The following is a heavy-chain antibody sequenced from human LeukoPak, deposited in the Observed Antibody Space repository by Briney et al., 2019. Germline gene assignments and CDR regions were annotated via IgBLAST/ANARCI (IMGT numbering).Heavy chain of an antibody. D-gene: IGHD2-2*01. Sequence: ASVKVSCKASGYTFTSYGISWVRQAPGQGLEWMGWISAYNGNTNYAQKLQGRVTMTTDTSTSTAYMELRSLRSDDTAVYYCARVLGNSSSTSCYCWFDPWGQGTLVTVSS. CDR2: ISAYNGNT. V-gene: IGHV1-18*01. CDR1: GYTFTSYG. CDR3: ARVLGNSSSTSCYCWFDP. J-gene: IGHJ5*02.